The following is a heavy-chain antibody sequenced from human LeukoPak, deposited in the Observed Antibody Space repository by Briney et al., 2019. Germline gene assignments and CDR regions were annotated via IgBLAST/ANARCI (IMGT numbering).Heavy chain of an antibody. Sequence: GGSLRLSCAASGFTFSSYSMNWVRQAPGKGLEWVSSISSSSSYIYYADSVKGRFTISRDNAKNSLYLQMNSLRAGDTAVYYCARDGLGYCSSTSCYYYYMDVWGKGTTVTVSS. CDR3: ARDGLGYCSSTSCYYYYMDV. V-gene: IGHV3-21*01. D-gene: IGHD2-2*01. CDR2: ISSSSSYI. CDR1: GFTFSSYS. J-gene: IGHJ6*03.